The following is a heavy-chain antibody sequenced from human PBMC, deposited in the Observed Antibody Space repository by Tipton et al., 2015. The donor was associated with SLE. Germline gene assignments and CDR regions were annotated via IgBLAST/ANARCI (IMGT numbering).Heavy chain of an antibody. D-gene: IGHD5-24*01. CDR3: ARMRGGYNAHH. CDR1: GASISSHY. Sequence: GLVKPSETLCLTCTVSGASISSHYWNWIRQTPGKGLEWIGYISYSGSTNYNPSVRSRVSISLDTSKNQFSLKVKSVTTADTAVYYCARMRGGYNAHHWGQGILVTVSS. CDR2: ISYSGST. V-gene: IGHV4-59*11. J-gene: IGHJ5*02.